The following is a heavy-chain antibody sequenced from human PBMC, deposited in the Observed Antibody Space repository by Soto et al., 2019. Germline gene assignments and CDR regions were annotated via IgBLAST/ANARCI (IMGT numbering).Heavy chain of an antibody. CDR2: IDKSGGDT. D-gene: IGHD2-2*01. CDR3: AKDTYSRSWYF. J-gene: IGHJ4*02. CDR1: GLTFTDYL. Sequence: GGFLRLSCAAFGLTFTDYLMTWVRQSPGKGLEWVSSIDKSGGDTYYADSVKGRFTISRDNSKDTLYLQMNGLRAEDTALYYSAKDTYSRSWYFWGQGTLVTVSS. V-gene: IGHV3-23*05.